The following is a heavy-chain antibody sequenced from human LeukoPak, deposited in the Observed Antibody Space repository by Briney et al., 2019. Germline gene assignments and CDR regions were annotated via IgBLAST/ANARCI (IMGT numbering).Heavy chain of an antibody. D-gene: IGHD6-13*01. Sequence: SVKVSCKASGGTFSSYAISWVRQAPGQGLEWMGGIIPILGTANYAQKFQGRVTITADKSTSTAYMELSSLRSEDTAVYYCASRMGVDSSSWYGAFDIWGQGTMVTVSS. CDR3: ASRMGVDSSSWYGAFDI. CDR2: IIPILGTA. CDR1: GGTFSSYA. J-gene: IGHJ3*02. V-gene: IGHV1-69*10.